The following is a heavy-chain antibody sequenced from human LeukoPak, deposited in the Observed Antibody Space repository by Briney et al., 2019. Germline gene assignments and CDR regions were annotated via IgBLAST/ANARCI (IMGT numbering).Heavy chain of an antibody. Sequence: QPGGSLRLSCAASGFTFSTYAMHWVRQAPGKGLEYVSAITANGGSTYYANSVKGRFTISRDNSKNTLYLQMGSLRAEDVAVYYCARGYVLLDYWGQGTLVTVSS. D-gene: IGHD2/OR15-2a*01. CDR2: ITANGGST. J-gene: IGHJ4*02. CDR3: ARGYVLLDY. CDR1: GFTFSTYA. V-gene: IGHV3-64*01.